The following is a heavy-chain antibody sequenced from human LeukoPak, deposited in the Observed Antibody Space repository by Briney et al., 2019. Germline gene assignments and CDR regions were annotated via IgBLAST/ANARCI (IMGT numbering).Heavy chain of an antibody. CDR2: INTSGST. Sequence: SQTLSLTCTVSGGSISSGSYYWRWLRHPAGKGLEWFGRINTSGSTNYNPSLKTRVTISVDTSKNQFSLKLSSVTAADTAVYYCARAQQPGRYRSSTSCSDFDYWGQGTLVTVSS. D-gene: IGHD2-2*01. V-gene: IGHV4-61*02. CDR1: GGSISSGSYY. CDR3: ARAQQPGRYRSSTSCSDFDY. J-gene: IGHJ4*02.